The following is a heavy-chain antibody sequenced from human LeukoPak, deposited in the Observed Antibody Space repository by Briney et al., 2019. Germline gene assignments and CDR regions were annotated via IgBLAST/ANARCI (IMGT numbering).Heavy chain of an antibody. D-gene: IGHD4-11*01. Sequence: KSSETLSLTCTVSGGSISSYYWSWIRQPAGKGLEWIGRIYTSGSTNYNPSLKSRVTMSVDTSKNQFSLKLSSVTAADTAVYYCAASRPETYDYPIQNWFDPWGQGTLVTVSS. CDR1: GGSISSYY. CDR3: AASRPETYDYPIQNWFDP. CDR2: IYTSGST. V-gene: IGHV4-4*07. J-gene: IGHJ5*02.